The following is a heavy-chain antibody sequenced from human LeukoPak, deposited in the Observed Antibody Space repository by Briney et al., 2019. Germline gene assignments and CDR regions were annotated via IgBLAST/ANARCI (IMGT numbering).Heavy chain of an antibody. V-gene: IGHV3-49*03. CDR3: TRSIAVAGTDDY. CDR2: IRSKAYGGTT. J-gene: IGHJ4*02. Sequence: GGSLRLSCTASGFTFGDYAMSWFRQAPGKGLEWVGFIRSKAYGGTTEYAASVKGRFTISRDDSKSIAYLQMNSLKTEDIAVYYCTRSIAVAGTDDYWGQGTLVTVSS. D-gene: IGHD6-19*01. CDR1: GFTFGDYA.